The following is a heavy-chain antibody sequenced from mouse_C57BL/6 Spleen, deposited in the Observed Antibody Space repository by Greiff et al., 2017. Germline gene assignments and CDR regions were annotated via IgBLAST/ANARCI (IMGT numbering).Heavy chain of an antibody. CDR1: GFTFSDYG. Sequence: EVQLVESGGGLVKPGGSLKLSCAASGFTFSDYGMHWVRQAPEKGLEWVAYISSGSSTIYYADTVKGRFTISRDNAKNTLFLQMTSLRSEDTAMYYCAIGYYYAMDYWGQGTSVTVSS. CDR3: AIGYYYAMDY. V-gene: IGHV5-17*01. J-gene: IGHJ4*01. CDR2: ISSGSSTI.